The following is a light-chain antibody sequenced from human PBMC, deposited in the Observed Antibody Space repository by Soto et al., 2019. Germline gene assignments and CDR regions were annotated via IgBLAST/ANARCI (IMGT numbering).Light chain of an antibody. CDR3: QSYDSSYHVV. CDR1: SSNIGAGYD. CDR2: GNS. Sequence: QSVLTQPPSVSGAPGQRVTISCTGSSSNIGAGYDVHWYQQLPGTVPKLLIYGNSNRPSGVPDRFSGSKSGTSASLAITGLQAEDEADYYCQSYDSSYHVVFGGGTKVTVL. V-gene: IGLV1-40*01. J-gene: IGLJ2*01.